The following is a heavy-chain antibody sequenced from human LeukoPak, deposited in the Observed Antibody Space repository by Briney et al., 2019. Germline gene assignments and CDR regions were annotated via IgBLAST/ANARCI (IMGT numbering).Heavy chain of an antibody. CDR1: GFTFEDYG. Sequence: PGGSLRLSCAASGFTFEDYGMSWVRQGPGKGLEWVSGINWNGISTSYVDSVKGRFAISRDNAKNPLYLHMSSLRAEDTALYYCARALSNYVDYHYYYYMDVWGKGTTVTVSS. V-gene: IGHV3-20*04. J-gene: IGHJ6*03. CDR3: ARALSNYVDYHYYYYMDV. D-gene: IGHD4-11*01. CDR2: INWNGIST.